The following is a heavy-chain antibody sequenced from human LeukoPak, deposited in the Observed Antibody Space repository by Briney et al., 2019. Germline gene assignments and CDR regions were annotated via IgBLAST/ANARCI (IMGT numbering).Heavy chain of an antibody. J-gene: IGHJ4*02. V-gene: IGHV4-59*10. Sequence: PSETLSLTCAVSGGSISSYYWSWIRQPPGKGLEWIGHIYTSGSTNYNPSLKSRVTISVDTSKNQFSLKLSSVTAADTAVYYCPGVTWWGKIDYWGGGNLVTVSS. CDR1: GGSISSYY. CDR3: PGVTWWGKIDY. CDR2: IYTSGST. D-gene: IGHD2-15*01.